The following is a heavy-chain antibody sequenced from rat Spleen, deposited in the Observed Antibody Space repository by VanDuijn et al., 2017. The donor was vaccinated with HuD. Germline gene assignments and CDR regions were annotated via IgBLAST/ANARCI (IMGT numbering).Heavy chain of an antibody. CDR3: TRGPPRDDDNYYYGYYFDH. CDR2: ISYDGTAT. D-gene: IGHD1-12*02. V-gene: IGHV5-22*01. J-gene: IGHJ2*01. Sequence: EVQLVESGGGAVQPGRSMKLSCAASGLSFSNYDMAWVRQAPTKGLEWVASISYDGTATYYRDSVKGRFTISRDIAKSTLYLQMINLRSEDTAIYFCTRGPPRDDDNYYYGYYFDHWGQGVMVTVSS. CDR1: GLSFSNYD.